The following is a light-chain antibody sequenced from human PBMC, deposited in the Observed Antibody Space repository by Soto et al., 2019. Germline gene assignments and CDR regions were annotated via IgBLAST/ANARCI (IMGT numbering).Light chain of an antibody. CDR3: QQYSKWPAWT. CDR1: QSLSDN. CDR2: RAS. J-gene: IGKJ1*01. V-gene: IGKV3-15*01. Sequence: EIVMTQSPATLAGSPGETFTLSCRASQSLSDNLAWYQQKPGKAPRLLIFRASTRATGVPARFSGRGSGTEFTLSISGLQSEDFAVYHCQQYSKWPAWTFGPETKVEMK.